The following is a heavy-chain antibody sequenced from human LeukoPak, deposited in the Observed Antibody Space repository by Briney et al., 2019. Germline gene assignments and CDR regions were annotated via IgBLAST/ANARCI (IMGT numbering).Heavy chain of an antibody. CDR2: IRYDGTNK. Sequence: GGSLRLSCAASGFTFNTYGMHWVRQAPGKGLEWVAFIRYDGTNKYYADSVKGRFTISRDNSKNTLYLQMNYVRAEDTAVYYCARDMAYHDMLTGYEVSRFFDYWGQGTLVTVSS. D-gene: IGHD3-9*01. CDR3: ARDMAYHDMLTGYEVSRFFDY. CDR1: GFTFNTYG. V-gene: IGHV3-30*02. J-gene: IGHJ4*02.